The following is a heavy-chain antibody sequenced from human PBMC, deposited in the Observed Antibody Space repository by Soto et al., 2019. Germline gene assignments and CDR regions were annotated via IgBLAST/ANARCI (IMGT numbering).Heavy chain of an antibody. J-gene: IGHJ4*02. V-gene: IGHV1-2*02. CDR3: ARTQTNDY. Sequence: ASVKVSCKASGYTFTGYYIHWVRQAPGQGLEWMGWINTNSGGTNYAQKFQGRVTMTRDTSISTAYMALSRLTSDDTAVYYCARTQTNDYWGQGTMVTVSS. CDR2: INTNSGGT. CDR1: GYTFTGYY.